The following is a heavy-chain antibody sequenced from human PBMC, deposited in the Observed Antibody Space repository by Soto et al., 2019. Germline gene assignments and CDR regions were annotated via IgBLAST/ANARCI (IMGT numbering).Heavy chain of an antibody. Sequence: GGSLRLSCAASGFTFSSYWMSWVRQAPGKGLEWVANIKQDGSEKYYVDSVKGRFTISRDNAKNSLYLQMNSLRAEDTAVYYCARGEYYYGSGSYNDYYYYYMDVWGKGTTVTVSS. CDR1: GFTFSSYW. J-gene: IGHJ6*03. CDR3: ARGEYYYGSGSYNDYYYYYMDV. V-gene: IGHV3-7*01. CDR2: IKQDGSEK. D-gene: IGHD3-10*01.